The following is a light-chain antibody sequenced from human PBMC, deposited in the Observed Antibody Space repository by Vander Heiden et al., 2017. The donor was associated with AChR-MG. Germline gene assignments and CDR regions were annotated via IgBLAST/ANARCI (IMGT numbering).Light chain of an antibody. V-gene: IGKV1-33*01. CDR1: QDISNF. CDR2: DTS. CDR3: QQNANLSWT. Sequence: DIEMTQSPSSLSASVGDRVTITCQASQDISNFLNWYQQKPGKAPNLLIYDTSNLETGVPSRFSGGRSGTQFILTISSLQPEDIATYYCQQNANLSWTLGQGTKVEIK. J-gene: IGKJ1*01.